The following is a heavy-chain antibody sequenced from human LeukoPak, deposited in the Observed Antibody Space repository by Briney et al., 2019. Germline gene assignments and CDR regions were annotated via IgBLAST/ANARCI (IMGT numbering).Heavy chain of an antibody. V-gene: IGHV1-2*02. CDR1: GYTFTGYY. J-gene: IGHJ5*02. Sequence: GASVKVSCKASGYTFTGYYMHWVRQAPGQGLEWRGWINPNSGGTNYAQKYQGRVTMTRDTSISTAYMGLSRLRSDDTAVYYCARAALSREAARQGWFDPWGQGTLVTVSS. CDR2: INPNSGGT. D-gene: IGHD6-6*01. CDR3: ARAALSREAARQGWFDP.